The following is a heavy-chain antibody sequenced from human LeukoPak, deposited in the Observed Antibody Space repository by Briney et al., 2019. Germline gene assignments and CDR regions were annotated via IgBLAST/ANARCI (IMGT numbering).Heavy chain of an antibody. CDR2: IKSKTDGGTT. CDR1: GFTFSNAW. CDR3: TTTVDILTGYYLFDY. V-gene: IGHV3-15*01. J-gene: IGHJ4*02. Sequence: PGGSLRLSCAASGFTFSNAWMSWVRQAPGKGLEWVGRIKSKTDGGTTDYAAPVKGRSTISRDDSKNTLYLQMNSLKTEDTAVYYCTTTVDILTGYYLFDYWGQGTLVTVSS. D-gene: IGHD3-9*01.